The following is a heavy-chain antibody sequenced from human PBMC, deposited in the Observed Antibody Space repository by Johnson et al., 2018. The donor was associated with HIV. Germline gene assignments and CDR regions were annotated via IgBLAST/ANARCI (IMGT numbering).Heavy chain of an antibody. V-gene: IGHV3-66*01. J-gene: IGHJ3*02. CDR3: ARETGYSSSWHAFDM. CDR1: GFAVSGYY. Sequence: VQLVESGGGLVRPGGSLRLSCVASGFAVSGYYMSWVRQAPGKGLEWVSVLFSGDTTYYADSVNGRFTISRDNSNNTLYLQMNSLRAGDTAVYYCARETGYSSSWHAFDMWGQGTMVTVSS. CDR2: LFSGDTT. D-gene: IGHD6-13*01.